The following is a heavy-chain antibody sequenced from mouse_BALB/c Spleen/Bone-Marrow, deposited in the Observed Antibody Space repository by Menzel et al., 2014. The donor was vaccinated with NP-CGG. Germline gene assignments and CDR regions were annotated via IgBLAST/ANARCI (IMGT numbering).Heavy chain of an antibody. V-gene: IGHV4-1*02. CDR3: ARSGYYGWFDY. Sequence: EVMLVESGGGLVQPGGSLKFSCAASGFDFSRYWMSWVRRAPGKGLQWIGEINPESNTINYTPSLKDKFIISRDNAKNTLYLQMSKVRSEDTALYCCARSGYYGWFDYWGQGTPVTVSA. CDR2: INPESNTI. CDR1: GFDFSRYW. J-gene: IGHJ3*01. D-gene: IGHD2-3*01.